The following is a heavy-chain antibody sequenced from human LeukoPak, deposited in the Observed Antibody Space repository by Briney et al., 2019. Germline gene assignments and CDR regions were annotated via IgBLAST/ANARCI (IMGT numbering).Heavy chain of an antibody. CDR2: IDPAGIST. D-gene: IGHD3-10*01. CDR1: EFTFSAYW. V-gene: IGHV3-74*01. CDR3: VRAVASNYGNFDY. J-gene: IGHJ4*02. Sequence: AGGSLRLSCAASEFTFSAYWMHWVRQAPGKGLVWVSRIDPAGISTYYADSVKGRFTISRDNAQKMLSLQMNSLRVDDTAVYYCVRAVASNYGNFDYWGQGTLATVSS.